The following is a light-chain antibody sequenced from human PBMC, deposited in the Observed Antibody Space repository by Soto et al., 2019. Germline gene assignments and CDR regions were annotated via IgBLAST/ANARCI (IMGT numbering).Light chain of an antibody. V-gene: IGKV3-20*01. CDR2: GAS. CDR1: QSVSSSY. J-gene: IGKJ1*01. Sequence: EIVLTQSPGTLSLSPGERATLSCRASQSVSSSYLAWFQHKPGQAPRLLIYGASSRATGIPDRFSGSGSATDFTLAISRLVPVDFAVYYCQQYGSALWTFGQGTKVEIK. CDR3: QQYGSALWT.